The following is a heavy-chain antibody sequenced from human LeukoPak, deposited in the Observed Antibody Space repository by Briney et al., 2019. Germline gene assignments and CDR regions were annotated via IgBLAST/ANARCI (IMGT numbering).Heavy chain of an antibody. Sequence: GGSLRLSCAASGFTLSSYWMHWVRQAPRKGLVWVSRINSDGSSTTYADSVKGRFTISRDNAKNTLYLQMNSLRAEDTGVYYCGRIASHSSSWYDGGYWGQGTLVTVSS. J-gene: IGHJ4*02. CDR1: GFTLSSYW. D-gene: IGHD6-13*01. CDR3: GRIASHSSSWYDGGY. V-gene: IGHV3-74*01. CDR2: INSDGSST.